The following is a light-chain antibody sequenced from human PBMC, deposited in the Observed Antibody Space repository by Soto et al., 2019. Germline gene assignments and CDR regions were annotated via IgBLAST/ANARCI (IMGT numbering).Light chain of an antibody. V-gene: IGKV1-39*01. J-gene: IGKJ1*01. CDR3: QQTFSTPWT. CDR2: SAS. CDR1: QTIHSY. Sequence: DVQMTQSPSSLSASVGDRITLTCRASQTIHSYLHWYQFKPGKAPQLLIQSASSLHSGVPSRFSGSGSGTHFTLIISSLQPEDSATYYCQQTFSTPWTFGRGTKVDIK.